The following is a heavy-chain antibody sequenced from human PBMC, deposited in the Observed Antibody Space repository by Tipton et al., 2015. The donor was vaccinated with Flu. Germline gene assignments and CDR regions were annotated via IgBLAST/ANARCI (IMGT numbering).Heavy chain of an antibody. J-gene: IGHJ4*02. CDR2: IFTTGST. D-gene: IGHD3-10*02. Sequence: TLSLTCSVSGASLSSGYSYWSWVRQPAGKGLEWIGRIFTTGSTNYNPSLKGRLTISVDTSKNQFSLKLSSVTAADTAVYYCARHTGDSVRGIIDYWGQGTLVTVSS. V-gene: IGHV4-61*02. CDR3: ARHTGDSVRGIIDY. CDR1: GASLSSGYSY.